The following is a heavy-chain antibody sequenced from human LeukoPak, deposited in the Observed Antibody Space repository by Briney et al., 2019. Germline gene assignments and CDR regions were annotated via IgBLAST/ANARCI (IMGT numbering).Heavy chain of an antibody. V-gene: IGHV3-33*01. CDR2: IWSDGINK. D-gene: IGHD3-10*01. CDR3: AISGGFSYYMDD. Sequence: GTSLRLSCAASGFTFSGYGMHWVRQAPGKGPDWVAVIWSDGINKYYADSVKGRFTISRDNSKNTLYLQMNSLRAEDTAVYYCAISGGFSYYMDDWGKGTTVTVSS. CDR1: GFTFSGYG. J-gene: IGHJ6*03.